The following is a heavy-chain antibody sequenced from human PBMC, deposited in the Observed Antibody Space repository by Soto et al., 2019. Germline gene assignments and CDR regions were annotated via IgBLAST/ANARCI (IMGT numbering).Heavy chain of an antibody. CDR1: GGSISSYY. J-gene: IGHJ5*02. Sequence: SETLSLTCPVSGGSISSYYWRCIRQRPGKGLEGIGYICYTGRTNYNPSLKSRVTISVDTSKNQFSLQLSSVTAADTAVYYCARGGECTNGVCYMAGLDPWGQGNLVTVS. CDR2: ICYTGRT. CDR3: ARGGECTNGVCYMAGLDP. V-gene: IGHV4-59*01. D-gene: IGHD2-8*01.